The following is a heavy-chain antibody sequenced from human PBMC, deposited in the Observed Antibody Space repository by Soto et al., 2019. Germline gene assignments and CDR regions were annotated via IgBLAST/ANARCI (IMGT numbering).Heavy chain of an antibody. J-gene: IGHJ4*03. CDR1: GFSFSNYG. D-gene: IGHD2-8*01. Sequence: GGSLRLSCAASGFSFSNYGMHWVRQAPGKGLEWVAVISYDGSSKYHADSVKGRFTISRDNSKNTLHLQMNSLRAEDTAVYYWSKDRRGGRAVLDSWGQGTMVTVSS. CDR3: SKDRRGGRAVLDS. V-gene: IGHV3-30*18. CDR2: ISYDGSSK.